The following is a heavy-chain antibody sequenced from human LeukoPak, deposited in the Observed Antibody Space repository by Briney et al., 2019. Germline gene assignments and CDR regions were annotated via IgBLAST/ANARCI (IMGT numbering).Heavy chain of an antibody. V-gene: IGHV3-48*03. J-gene: IGHJ4*02. CDR1: GFTFSSYE. D-gene: IGHD3-22*01. CDR2: ISSSGSTI. CDR3: AREMGGYYYDSSGYFFDY. Sequence: PGGSLRLSCAASGFTFSSYEMKWVRQAPGKGLEWVSYISSSGSTIYYADSVKGRFTISRDNAKNSLYLQMNSLRAEDTAVYYCAREMGGYYYDSSGYFFDYWGQGTLVTDSS.